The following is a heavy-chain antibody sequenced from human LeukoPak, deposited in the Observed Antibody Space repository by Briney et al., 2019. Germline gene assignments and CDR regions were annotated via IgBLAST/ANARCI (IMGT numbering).Heavy chain of an antibody. CDR1: GGSISSSSYY. D-gene: IGHD3-10*01. V-gene: IGHV4-39*07. Sequence: SETLSLTCTVSGGSISSSSYYWGWIRQPPGKGLEWIGSIYYSGSTYYNPSLKSRVTISVDTSKNQFSLKLSSVTAADTAVYYCARSSGYYGSGSYFSYYYYYMDVWGKGTTVTVSS. CDR3: ARSSGYYGSGSYFSYYYYYMDV. CDR2: IYYSGST. J-gene: IGHJ6*03.